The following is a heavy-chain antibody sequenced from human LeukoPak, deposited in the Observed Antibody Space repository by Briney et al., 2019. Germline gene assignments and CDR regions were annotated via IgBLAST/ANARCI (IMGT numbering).Heavy chain of an antibody. Sequence: GGSLRLSCAASGFPFSDYVMHWVRQAPGKGLEWVAVIRYDGNNKYYADSVKGRFTISRDNSKNTLYLQMNSLRAEDTAVYYCAKDRVFELWFEEASPYYFDYWGQGTLVTVSS. V-gene: IGHV3-30*02. CDR1: GFPFSDYV. CDR2: IRYDGNNK. J-gene: IGHJ4*02. CDR3: AKDRVFELWFEEASPYYFDY. D-gene: IGHD3-10*01.